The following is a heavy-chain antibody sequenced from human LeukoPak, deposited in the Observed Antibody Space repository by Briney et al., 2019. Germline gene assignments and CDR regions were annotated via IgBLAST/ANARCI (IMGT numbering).Heavy chain of an antibody. CDR2: INPNSGGT. CDR3: ARSKAATWQQLYSF. CDR1: GYTFIDYY. Sequence: ASVKVSCKASGYTFIDYYMHWVRQAPGQGLEWMGWINPNSGGTNYAQKFQGRATMTRDTSISTAYMELSSLRSDDTALYYCARSKAATWQQLYSFWGQGTLVTVSS. D-gene: IGHD6-13*01. V-gene: IGHV1-2*02. J-gene: IGHJ4*02.